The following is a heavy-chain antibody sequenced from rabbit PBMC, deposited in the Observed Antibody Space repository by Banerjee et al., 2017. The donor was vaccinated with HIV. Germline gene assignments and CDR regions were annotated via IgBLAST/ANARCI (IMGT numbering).Heavy chain of an antibody. CDR3: ASTAGYLDDGDGYFNL. J-gene: IGHJ4*01. Sequence: QSLEESGGDLVKPGASLTLTCTASGFDVSSNAMCWVRQAPGKGLEWIACIGGGSGSAYYATWAKGRFTISETSSTTVTLQMTSLTAADTATYFCASTAGYLDDGDGYFNLWGPGTLVTVS. V-gene: IGHV1S40*01. D-gene: IGHD2-1*01. CDR2: IGGGSGSA. CDR1: GFDVSSNA.